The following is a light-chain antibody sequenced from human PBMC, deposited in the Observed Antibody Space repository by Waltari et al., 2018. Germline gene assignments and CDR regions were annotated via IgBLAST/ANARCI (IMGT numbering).Light chain of an antibody. J-gene: IGLJ1*01. CDR3: SSYTSSSTRV. CDR2: DVA. CDR1: SRYVVGYHF. V-gene: IGLV2-14*03. Sequence: QSALTQPASVSGSPGQSIRIACTGTSRYVVGYHFSSWYQQHPGKAPQLMIYDVANRPSGVSNRFSGSKSGNTASLTISGLQAEDEADYYCSSYTSSSTRVFGTGTKVTVL.